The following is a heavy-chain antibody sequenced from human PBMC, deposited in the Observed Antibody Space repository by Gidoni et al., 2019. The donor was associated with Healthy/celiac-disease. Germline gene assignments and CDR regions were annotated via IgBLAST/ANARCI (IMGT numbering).Heavy chain of an antibody. V-gene: IGHV4-39*01. CDR3: ARRDSSSWYPAARGYYYYGMDV. Sequence: QLQLQESVPGLVKPSETLSLTCTVSGGSISSSSYYWGWIRQPPGKGLEWIGSIYYSGSTYYNPSLKSRVTISVDTSKNQFSLKLSSVTAADTAVYYCARRDSSSWYPAARGYYYYGMDVWGQGTTVTVSS. J-gene: IGHJ6*02. CDR2: IYYSGST. D-gene: IGHD6-13*01. CDR1: GGSISSSSYY.